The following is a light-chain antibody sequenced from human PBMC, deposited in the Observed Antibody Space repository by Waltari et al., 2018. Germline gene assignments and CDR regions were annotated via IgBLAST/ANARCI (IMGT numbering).Light chain of an antibody. CDR1: SSYVGGDNH. Sequence: QSALTQPPSASGSPGQSVPIPCPGTSSYVGGDNHVPWYPQHPGKAPKLMIYEVSKRPSGVPDRFSGSKSGNTASLTVSGLQAEDEADYYCSSYAGSNNFVFGTGTKVTVL. CDR3: SSYAGSNNFV. J-gene: IGLJ1*01. V-gene: IGLV2-8*01. CDR2: EVS.